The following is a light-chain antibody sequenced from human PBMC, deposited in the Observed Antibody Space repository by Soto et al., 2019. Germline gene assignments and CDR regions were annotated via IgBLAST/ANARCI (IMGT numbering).Light chain of an antibody. CDR2: KSS. J-gene: IGLJ3*02. CDR3: ATWDDSVNGPV. CDR1: SSDIGSNT. V-gene: IGLV1-44*01. Sequence: QSALTQPPSASGTPGQRVTISCSGSSSDIGSNTVNWYQKLPGTAPKLLIFKSSQRPSGVPDRFSASKSGTSASLAISGLQSEDEADYYCATWDDSVNGPVFGGGTKLTVL.